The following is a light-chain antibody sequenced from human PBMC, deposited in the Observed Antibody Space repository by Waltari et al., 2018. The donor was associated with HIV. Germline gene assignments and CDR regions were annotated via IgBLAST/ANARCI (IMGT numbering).Light chain of an antibody. CDR3: VTWDDSLRGVV. Sequence: SVVTPPPSASGTPGQRVTISCSGNTSNIGSNYVFWYPPLPGTAPKLLIHRNDQRPSGVPDRFSGSTSGTSASLAISGLRSEDEADYYCVTWDDSLRGVVFGGGTKVAVL. CDR1: TSNIGSNY. V-gene: IGLV1-47*01. J-gene: IGLJ2*01. CDR2: RND.